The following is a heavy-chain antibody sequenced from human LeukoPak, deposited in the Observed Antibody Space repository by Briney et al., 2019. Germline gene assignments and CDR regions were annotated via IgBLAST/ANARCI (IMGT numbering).Heavy chain of an antibody. J-gene: IGHJ3*02. Sequence: PSETLSLTCTVSGYSISSGYYWGWIRQPPGKGLEWIGRIYHSASTYYNPSLKSRVTISVDTSKNQFSLKLSSVTAADTAVYYCARDLYCSGGSCYSVGAFDIWGQGTMVTVSS. CDR2: IYHSAST. CDR3: ARDLYCSGGSCYSVGAFDI. CDR1: GYSISSGYY. V-gene: IGHV4-38-2*02. D-gene: IGHD2-15*01.